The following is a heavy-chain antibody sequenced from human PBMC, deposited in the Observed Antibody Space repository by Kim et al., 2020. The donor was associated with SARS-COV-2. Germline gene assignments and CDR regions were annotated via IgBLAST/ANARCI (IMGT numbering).Heavy chain of an antibody. CDR1: GFTFSSYS. Sequence: GGSLRLSCAASGFTFSSYSMNWVRQAPGKGLEWVSSISSSSSYIYYADSVKGRFTISRDNAKNSLYLQMNSLRAEDAAVYYCARDLGYMGDNWNDEAAFDIWGQGTMVTVSS. V-gene: IGHV3-21*01. D-gene: IGHD1-20*01. CDR3: ARDLGYMGDNWNDEAAFDI. CDR2: ISSSSSYI. J-gene: IGHJ3*02.